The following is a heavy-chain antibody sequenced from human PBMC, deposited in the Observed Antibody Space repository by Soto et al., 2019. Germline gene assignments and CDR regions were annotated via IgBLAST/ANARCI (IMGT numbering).Heavy chain of an antibody. J-gene: IGHJ4*02. Sequence: PSETLSLTCTGSGGAISSYYWSWIRQPAGKGLEWIGRIYTSGSTNYNPSLKSRVTMSVDTSKNQFSLKLSSVTAADTAVYYCASLGYSSGYILDCWGQGTLVTVSS. CDR2: IYTSGST. V-gene: IGHV4-4*07. D-gene: IGHD3-22*01. CDR1: GGAISSYY. CDR3: ASLGYSSGYILDC.